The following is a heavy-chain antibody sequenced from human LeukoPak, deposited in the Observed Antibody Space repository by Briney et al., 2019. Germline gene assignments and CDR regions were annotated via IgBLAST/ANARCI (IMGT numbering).Heavy chain of an antibody. D-gene: IGHD4-23*01. Sequence: SQTLSLTCTVSGGSISSGGYYWSWIRQPPGKGLEWIGYIYHSGSTYYNPSLKSRVTISVDRSKNQFSLKLSSVTAADTAVYYCARDGNTDKYTWGQGTLVTVSS. J-gene: IGHJ5*02. CDR1: GGSISSGGYY. CDR2: IYHSGST. V-gene: IGHV4-30-2*01. CDR3: ARDGNTDKYT.